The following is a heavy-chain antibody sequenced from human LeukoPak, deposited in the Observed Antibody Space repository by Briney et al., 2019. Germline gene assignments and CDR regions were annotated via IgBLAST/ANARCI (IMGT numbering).Heavy chain of an antibody. CDR3: ARDPSMAVAGTKWWFGGMDV. J-gene: IGHJ6*02. CDR1: GYTFTSYY. Sequence: ASVKVSCKASGYTFTSYYMHWVRQAPGQGLEWMGIINPSGGSTSYAQKFQGRVTMTRDTSTSTVYMELSSLRSEDTAVYYCARDPSMAVAGTKWWFGGMDVWGQGTTVTVSS. CDR2: INPSGGST. D-gene: IGHD6-19*01. V-gene: IGHV1-46*01.